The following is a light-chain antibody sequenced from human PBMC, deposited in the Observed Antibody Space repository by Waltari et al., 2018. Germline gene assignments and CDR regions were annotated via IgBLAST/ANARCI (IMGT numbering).Light chain of an antibody. CDR1: QSILYSSNNKNY. V-gene: IGKV4-1*01. CDR2: WAS. Sequence: DIVMPQVPYSPAVSLGDRAPINFNSRQSILYSSNNKNYLAWYQQKPGQPPKLLIYWASARESGVPDRFSGSGSGTDFTLTISSLQAEDVAVYYCQQYYSSLLTFGGGTKVEIK. CDR3: QQYYSSLLT. J-gene: IGKJ4*01.